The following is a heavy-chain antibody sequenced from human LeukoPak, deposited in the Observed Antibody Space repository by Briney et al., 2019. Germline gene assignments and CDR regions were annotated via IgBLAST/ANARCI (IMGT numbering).Heavy chain of an antibody. Sequence: GGSLRLSCAASGFTFSSYEMNWVRQAPGKGLEWVSYISSSGSTIYYADSVKGRFTISRDNAKNSLYLQMSSLRAEDTAVYYCARESGLQIDYWGQGTLVTVSS. V-gene: IGHV3-48*03. J-gene: IGHJ4*02. CDR2: ISSSGSTI. CDR3: ARESGLQIDY. CDR1: GFTFSSYE.